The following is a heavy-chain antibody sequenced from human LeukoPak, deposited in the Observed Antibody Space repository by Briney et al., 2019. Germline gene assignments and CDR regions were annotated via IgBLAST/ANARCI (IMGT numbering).Heavy chain of an antibody. V-gene: IGHV1-18*01. D-gene: IGHD6-19*01. Sequence: GASVKVSCKASGYTFTSYGISWVRQAPGQGLEWMGWISAYNGNTNYAQKLQGRVTMTTDTSTSTAYMELRSLRSDDTVVYYCASITTIAVADYYYYGMDVWGQGTTVTVSS. CDR1: GYTFTSYG. J-gene: IGHJ6*02. CDR3: ASITTIAVADYYYYGMDV. CDR2: ISAYNGNT.